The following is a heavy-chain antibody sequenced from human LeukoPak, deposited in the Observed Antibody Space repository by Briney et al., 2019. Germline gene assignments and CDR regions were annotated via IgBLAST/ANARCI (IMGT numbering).Heavy chain of an antibody. Sequence: GESLKISCKGSGYTFGTYCIAWVRQMPGKGLEWMGIIITSDAATTNSPSFQGQVTISADKSISTAYLQWSSLKASDTAIYFCARLGLTGTALYYFEYWGEGTLVTVSS. CDR1: GYTFGTYC. D-gene: IGHD1-20*01. CDR3: ARLGLTGTALYYFEY. V-gene: IGHV5-51*01. CDR2: IITSDAAT. J-gene: IGHJ4*02.